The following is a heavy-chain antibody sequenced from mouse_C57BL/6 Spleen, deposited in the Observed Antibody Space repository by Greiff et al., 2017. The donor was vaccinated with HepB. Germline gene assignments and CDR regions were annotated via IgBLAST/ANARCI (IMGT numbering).Heavy chain of an antibody. CDR2: INPGSGGT. Sequence: QVQLQQSGAELVRPGTSVKVSCKASGYAFTNYLIEWVKQRPGQGLEWIGVINPGSGGTNYNEKFKGKATLTADKSSSTAYMQLSSLTSEDSAVYFCARLWYYGSRNYAMDYWGQGTSVTVSS. CDR3: ARLWYYGSRNYAMDY. V-gene: IGHV1-54*01. CDR1: GYAFTNYL. D-gene: IGHD1-1*01. J-gene: IGHJ4*01.